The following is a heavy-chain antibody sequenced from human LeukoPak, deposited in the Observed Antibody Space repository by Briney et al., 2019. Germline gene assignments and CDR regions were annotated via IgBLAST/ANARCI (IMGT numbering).Heavy chain of an antibody. D-gene: IGHD6-13*01. CDR2: ISYDGSNK. V-gene: IGHV3-30*18. J-gene: IGHJ4*02. CDR3: AKRPSIAAGGGFDY. CDR1: RFTFSSYG. Sequence: GGSLRLSCAASRFTFSSYGMHWVRQAPGKGLEWVAVISYDGSNKYYADSVKGRFTISRDNSKNTLYLQMNSLRAEDTAVYYCAKRPSIAAGGGFDYWGQGTLVTVSS.